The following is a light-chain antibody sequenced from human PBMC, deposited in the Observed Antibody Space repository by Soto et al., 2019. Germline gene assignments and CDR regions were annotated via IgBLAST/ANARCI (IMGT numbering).Light chain of an antibody. V-gene: IGLV2-18*02. CDR1: SSDIGAYNR. CDR2: DVN. CDR3: SSFTSSNTYV. J-gene: IGLJ1*01. Sequence: QSALTQPPSVSGSPGQSVAISCTGTSSDIGAYNRVSWYQQPPGTAPKLMIYDVNNRPSGVPDRFSGSKSGNTASLTISXXXXXXXADYYCSSFTSSNTYVFGTGTKLTVL.